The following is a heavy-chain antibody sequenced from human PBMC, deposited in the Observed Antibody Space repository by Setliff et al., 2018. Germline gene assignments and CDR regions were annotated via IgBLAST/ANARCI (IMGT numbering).Heavy chain of an antibody. CDR1: GYTFTTYT. CDR2: INTYTGNP. CDR3: AREVVGATRDYYYYYMDV. D-gene: IGHD1-26*01. J-gene: IGHJ6*03. V-gene: IGHV7-4-1*02. Sequence: GASVKVSCKASGYTFTTYTMNWVRRAPGQGLEWMGWINTYTGNPTYAQGFTGRFVFSLDTSVSTAYLQISSLKAEDTAVYYCAREVVGATRDYYYYYMDVWGQGTTVTVSS.